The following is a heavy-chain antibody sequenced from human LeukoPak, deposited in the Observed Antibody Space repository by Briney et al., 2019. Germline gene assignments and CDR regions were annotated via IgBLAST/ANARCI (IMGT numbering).Heavy chain of an antibody. J-gene: IGHJ6*02. CDR3: ARDTPPLRYFDWSALYYYYGMDV. D-gene: IGHD3-9*01. CDR2: ISAYNGNT. CDR1: GYTFTSYG. V-gene: IGHV1-18*01. Sequence: ASVKVSCKASGYTFTSYGISWVRQAPGQGLEWMGWISAYNGNTNYAQKLQGRVTMTTDTSTSTAYMELRSLRSDDTAVYYCARDTPPLRYFDWSALYYYYGMDVWGQGTTVTVSS.